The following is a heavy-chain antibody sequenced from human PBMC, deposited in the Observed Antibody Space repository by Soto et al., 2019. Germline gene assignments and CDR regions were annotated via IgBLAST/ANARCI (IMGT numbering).Heavy chain of an antibody. V-gene: IGHV5-10-1*01. CDR3: ARHHGVLDYYYYGMDV. Sequence: PGESLKISCKGSGYSFTSYWISWVRQMPGKGLEWMGRIDPSDSYTNYSPAFQGHVTISADKSISTAYLQWSSLKASDTAMYYCARHHGVLDYYYYGMDVWGQGTTVTVSS. CDR2: IDPSDSYT. D-gene: IGHD3-10*01. J-gene: IGHJ6*02. CDR1: GYSFTSYW.